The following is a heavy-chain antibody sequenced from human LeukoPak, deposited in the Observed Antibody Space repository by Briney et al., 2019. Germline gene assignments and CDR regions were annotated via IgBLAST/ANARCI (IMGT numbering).Heavy chain of an antibody. J-gene: IGHJ4*02. CDR1: GFTFSSYS. CDR3: ARELSQMNGRMYYFDY. Sequence: PGGSLRLSCAASGFTFSSYSMNWVRQAPGKGLEWVSVISGSGGSTYYADSVKGRFTISRDISKNTLYLQMHSLRAEDTAVYYCARELSQMNGRMYYFDYWGQGALVTVSS. CDR2: ISGSGGST. V-gene: IGHV3-23*01. D-gene: IGHD3-16*01.